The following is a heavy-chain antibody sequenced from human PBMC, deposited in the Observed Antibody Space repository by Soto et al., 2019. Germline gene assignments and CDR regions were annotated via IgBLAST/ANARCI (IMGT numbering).Heavy chain of an antibody. V-gene: IGHV1-18*01. CDR1: GYSFTSYG. J-gene: IGHJ6*02. CDR3: XXXXGFGESDV. Sequence: QVQLVQSGAEVKKPGASVKVSCKASGYSFTSYGISWVRQAPGQGLEWMGWISAYNGNTNYAQKLQGRVTMTTDTXXXXXXXXXXXXXXXXTAVXXXXXXXGFGESDVWGQGTTVTVSS. CDR2: ISAYNGNT. D-gene: IGHD3-10*01.